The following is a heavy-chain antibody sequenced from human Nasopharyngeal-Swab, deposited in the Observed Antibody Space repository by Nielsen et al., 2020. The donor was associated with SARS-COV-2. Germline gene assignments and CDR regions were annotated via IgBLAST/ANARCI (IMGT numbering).Heavy chain of an antibody. D-gene: IGHD6-19*01. Sequence: VKVSCKASGYTFTSYGISWVRQPPGQGLEWMGWISAYNGNTNYAQKLQGRVTMTTDTSTSTAYMELRSLRSDDTAVYYCARSTIAVAGRGISDYWGQGTLVTVSS. J-gene: IGHJ4*02. V-gene: IGHV1-18*01. CDR3: ARSTIAVAGRGISDY. CDR2: ISAYNGNT. CDR1: GYTFTSYG.